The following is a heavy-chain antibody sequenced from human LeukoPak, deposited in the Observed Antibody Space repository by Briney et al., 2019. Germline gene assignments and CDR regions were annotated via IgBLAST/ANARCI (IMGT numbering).Heavy chain of an antibody. J-gene: IGHJ4*02. V-gene: IGHV3-23*01. CDR2: ITGGGAFT. D-gene: IGHD6-6*01. Sequence: GGSLRLSCAASGFTFSSYTMSWVRQAPGKGLEWVSDITGGGAFTYYTDPVKGRFTISRDNSKNTLYLQMNSLRAEDTAVYYCARHRSSWLIDYWGQGTLVTVSS. CDR3: ARHRSSWLIDY. CDR1: GFTFSSYT.